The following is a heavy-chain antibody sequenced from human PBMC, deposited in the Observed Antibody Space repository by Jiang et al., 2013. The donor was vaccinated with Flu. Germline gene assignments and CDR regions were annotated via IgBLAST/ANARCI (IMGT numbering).Heavy chain of an antibody. D-gene: IGHD1-1*01. CDR1: GFTFNSYA. CDR3: AKCVTGNYYYYAMDV. J-gene: IGHJ6*02. V-gene: IGHV3-23*01. Sequence: GLVQPGGSLRLSCAASGFTFNSYAMSWVRQAPGKGLEWVSGISDRGGSTHYADSVKGRFTISRDNSKNTLYLQMNSLRAEDTAVYYCAKCVTGNYYYYAMDVWGQGTTVTVSS. CDR2: ISDRGGST.